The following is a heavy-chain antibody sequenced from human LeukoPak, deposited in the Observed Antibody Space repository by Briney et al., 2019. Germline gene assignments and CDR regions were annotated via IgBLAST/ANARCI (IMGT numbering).Heavy chain of an antibody. CDR1: GFTFSSYA. D-gene: IGHD2-15*01. Sequence: PGGSLRLSCAASGFTFSSYAMHWVRQAPGKGLEWVAVISYDGSNKYYADSVKGRFTISRDNSKNTLYLQMNSQRAEDTAVYYCASGVVVADKLVYWGQGTLVTVSS. J-gene: IGHJ4*02. CDR2: ISYDGSNK. CDR3: ASGVVVADKLVY. V-gene: IGHV3-30-3*01.